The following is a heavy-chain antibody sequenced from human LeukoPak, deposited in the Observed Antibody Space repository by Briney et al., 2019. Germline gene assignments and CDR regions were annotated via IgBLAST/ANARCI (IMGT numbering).Heavy chain of an antibody. Sequence: GGSLRLSCAASEFTFNNYCMNWVRQAPGKGLEWVSSIYSSSSYIYYADSVKGRFTISRDNAKSTLYLQMNSLRAEDTAVYYCARAWLPGGSYYAMDVWGQGTTVTVSS. D-gene: IGHD3-10*01. J-gene: IGHJ6*02. V-gene: IGHV3-21*01. CDR2: IYSSSSYI. CDR3: ARAWLPGGSYYAMDV. CDR1: EFTFNNYC.